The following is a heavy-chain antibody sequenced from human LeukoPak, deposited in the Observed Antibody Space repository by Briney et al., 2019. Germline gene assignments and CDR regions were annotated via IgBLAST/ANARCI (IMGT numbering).Heavy chain of an antibody. Sequence: GASVKVSCKASGYTFTDYYIHWVRQAPGQGLEWMGWMNPHSGNTGYAQNFQGRVTMTRNTSISTAYMELRSLRSEDTAVYYCARLSSHYGDYKVDPWGQGTLVTVSS. CDR1: GYTFTDYY. D-gene: IGHD4-17*01. V-gene: IGHV1-8*02. CDR2: MNPHSGNT. J-gene: IGHJ5*02. CDR3: ARLSSHYGDYKVDP.